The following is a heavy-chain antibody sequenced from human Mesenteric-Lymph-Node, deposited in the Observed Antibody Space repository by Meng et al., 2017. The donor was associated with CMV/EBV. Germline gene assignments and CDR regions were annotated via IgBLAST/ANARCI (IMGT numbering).Heavy chain of an antibody. V-gene: IGHV3-21*01. Sequence: GESLKISCAASGFTFSSYSMNWVRQAPGKGLEWVSSISSSSSYIYYADSVKGRFTISRDNAKNSLYLQMNSLRAEDTAVYYCARADFWSGYYIGFDYWGQGTLVTSPQ. D-gene: IGHD3-3*01. CDR3: ARADFWSGYYIGFDY. CDR2: ISSSSSYI. CDR1: GFTFSSYS. J-gene: IGHJ4*02.